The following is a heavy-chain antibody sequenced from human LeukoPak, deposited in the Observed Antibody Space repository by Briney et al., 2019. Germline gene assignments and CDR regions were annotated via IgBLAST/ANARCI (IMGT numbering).Heavy chain of an antibody. V-gene: IGHV3-13*01. CDR1: AFTVIGDD. D-gene: IGHD3-10*01. CDR2: VGTVVDT. J-gene: IGHJ4*01. Sequence: HPGGCLRLAWAAAAFTVIGDDIEWGPQGTGRGLWWGSGVGTVVDTYSSGSVQGRLTISRDNASNSLYLQMTSLRAGYTAAYYRARSRLYGSGSYHDYWGQGTLVTVSS. CDR3: ARSRLYGSGSYHDY.